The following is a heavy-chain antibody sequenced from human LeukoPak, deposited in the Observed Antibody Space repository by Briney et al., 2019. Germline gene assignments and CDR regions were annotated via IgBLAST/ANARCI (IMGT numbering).Heavy chain of an antibody. CDR1: GFTVSSNY. D-gene: IGHD6-13*01. Sequence: PGGSLRLSCAASGFTVSSNYMSWVRQAPGKGLEWVSVIYSGGSTYYADSVKGRFTISRDNSKNTLYLQMNSLRAEDTAVYYCAKDWSPSSSWYYFDYWGQGTLVTVSS. V-gene: IGHV3-66*01. CDR2: IYSGGST. J-gene: IGHJ4*02. CDR3: AKDWSPSSSWYYFDY.